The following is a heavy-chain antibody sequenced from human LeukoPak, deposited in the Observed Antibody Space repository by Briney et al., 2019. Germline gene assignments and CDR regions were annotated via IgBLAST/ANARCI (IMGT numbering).Heavy chain of an antibody. Sequence: SETLSLTCAVSGGSISSSNWWSWVRQPPGKGLEWIGEIYHSGSINYKSSLKSRVTISVDKSKNQFSLKLSSVTAADTAVYYCARGTYYYYYYMDVWGKGTTVTISS. CDR1: GGSISSSNW. CDR2: IYHSGSI. D-gene: IGHD2-2*01. CDR3: ARGTYYYYYYMDV. J-gene: IGHJ6*03. V-gene: IGHV4-4*02.